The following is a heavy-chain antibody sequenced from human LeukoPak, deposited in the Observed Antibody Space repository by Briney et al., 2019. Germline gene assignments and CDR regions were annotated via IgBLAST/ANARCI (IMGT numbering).Heavy chain of an antibody. CDR1: GFTFSSYS. CDR2: ISSSSSYI. D-gene: IGHD6-13*01. V-gene: IGHV3-21*01. Sequence: GGSLRLSCAASGFTFSSYSTNWVRQAPGKGLEWVSSISSSSSYIYYADSVKGRFTISRDNAKNSLYLQMNSLRAEDTAVYYCARGSVEQLDYWGQGTLVTVSS. CDR3: ARGSVEQLDY. J-gene: IGHJ4*02.